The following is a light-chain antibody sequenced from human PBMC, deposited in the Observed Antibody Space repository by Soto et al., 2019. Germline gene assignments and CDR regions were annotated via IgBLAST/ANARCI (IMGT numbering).Light chain of an antibody. V-gene: IGLV3-21*04. J-gene: IGLJ2*01. CDR3: QVWDSSSDHVV. CDR1: NIGSKS. Sequence: SYVLTQPPSVSVAPGKTAKITCGGNNIGSKSVHWYQQKPGQAPVLVIYYDSARPSGIPERFSGSNSGNTASLSIGRVEAGDEADYYCQVWDSSSDHVVFGGGTKLTVL. CDR2: YDS.